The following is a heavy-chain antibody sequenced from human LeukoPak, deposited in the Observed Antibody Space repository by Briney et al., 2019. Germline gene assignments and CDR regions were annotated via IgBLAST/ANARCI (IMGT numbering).Heavy chain of an antibody. CDR3: ARLPVVPAAIIYYYYYYMDV. D-gene: IGHD2-2*01. J-gene: IGHJ6*03. CDR2: ISSSSSTI. CDR1: GFTFSSYS. V-gene: IGHV3-48*01. Sequence: GGSLRLSCAAYGFTFSSYSMNWVRQAPGKGLEWVSYISSSSSTIYYADSVKGRFTISRDNGKNSLYLQMNSPRAEDTAVYYCARLPVVPAAIIYYYYYYMDVWGKGTTVTVSS.